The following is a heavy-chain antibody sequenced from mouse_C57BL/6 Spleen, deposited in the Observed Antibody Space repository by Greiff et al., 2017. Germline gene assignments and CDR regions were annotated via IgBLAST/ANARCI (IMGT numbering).Heavy chain of an antibody. Sequence: QVQLQQPGAELVRPGSSVKLSCKASGYTFTSYWMHWVKQRPIQGLEWIGNIDPSDSETHYNQKFKDKATLTVDKSSSTAYMQLSSLTSEDSAVYYCARRDSNYDAMDYWGQGTSATVSS. CDR2: IDPSDSET. D-gene: IGHD2-5*01. CDR3: ARRDSNYDAMDY. V-gene: IGHV1-52*01. CDR1: GYTFTSYW. J-gene: IGHJ4*01.